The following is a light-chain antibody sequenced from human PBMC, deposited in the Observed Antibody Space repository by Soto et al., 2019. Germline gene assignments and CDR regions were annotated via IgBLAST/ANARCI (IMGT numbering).Light chain of an antibody. CDR3: HQYGSSPWT. CDR2: GAS. J-gene: IGKJ1*01. V-gene: IGKV3-20*01. Sequence: ENVLTQSPVTLSLSPGERATLSCRASQSVTSSHLAWYQQKPGQAPGLLIYGASSRATGIPDRFSGSGSGTDFTLTISRLEPEDFAVYYCHQYGSSPWTFGQGTKVEIK. CDR1: QSVTSSH.